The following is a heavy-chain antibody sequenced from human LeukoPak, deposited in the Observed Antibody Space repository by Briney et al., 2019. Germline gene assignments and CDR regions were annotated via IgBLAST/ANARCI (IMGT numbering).Heavy chain of an antibody. CDR1: GYSFTSYW. D-gene: IGHD2-2*01. V-gene: IGHV5-51*01. J-gene: IGHJ6*03. CDR3: ARIVVVPAAIADYYYYYMDV. Sequence: GESLKISCKGSGYSFTSYWIGWVRQMPGKGLEWMGIIYPGDSDTRYSPSFQGQVTISADKSISTAYLQWSSLKASDTAMYYCARIVVVPAAIADYYYYYMDVWGKGTTVTVSS. CDR2: IYPGDSDT.